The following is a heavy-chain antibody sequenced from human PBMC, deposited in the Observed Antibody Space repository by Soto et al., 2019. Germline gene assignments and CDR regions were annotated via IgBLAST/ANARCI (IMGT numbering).Heavy chain of an antibody. Sequence: SETLSLTCLVSGFPISSTYSWGWIRQPPGKGLEWIGSISHSGTTSYSPSLTSRVSISVDTSKNQVSLKLTSVTAADTAVYFCARVTMVIRDSDHFGVDVWGHGTTVTAP. V-gene: IGHV4-38-2*02. CDR2: ISHSGTT. J-gene: IGHJ6*02. CDR3: ARVTMVIRDSDHFGVDV. D-gene: IGHD4-17*01. CDR1: GFPISSTYS.